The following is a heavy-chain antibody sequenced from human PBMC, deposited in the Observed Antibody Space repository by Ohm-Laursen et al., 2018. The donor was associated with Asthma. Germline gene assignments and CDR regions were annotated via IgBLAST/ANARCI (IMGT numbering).Heavy chain of an antibody. V-gene: IGHV3-33*01. CDR1: GFTFSHYG. Sequence: SLRLSCAASGFTFSHYGMHWVRQAPGKGLEWVAGIWFDSREEYYTDSVKGRFTISRDKNTLYLQMNSLRPDDTAVYYCARDVMEWYLPAFDFWGQGTLVTVSS. CDR2: IWFDSREE. CDR3: ARDVMEWYLPAFDF. J-gene: IGHJ4*02. D-gene: IGHD3-3*01.